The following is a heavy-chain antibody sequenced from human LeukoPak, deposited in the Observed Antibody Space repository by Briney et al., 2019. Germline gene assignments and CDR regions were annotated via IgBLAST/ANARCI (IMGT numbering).Heavy chain of an antibody. CDR2: INPNSGGT. D-gene: IGHD2-15*01. V-gene: IGHV1-2*02. Sequence: ASVKVSCKASGYTFTGNYMHWVRQAPGQGLEWMGWINPNSGGTNYAQKFQGRVTMTRDTSISTAYMELSRLRSDDTAVYYCAREGCSGGSCYYNWFDPWGQGTLVTVSS. CDR3: AREGCSGGSCYYNWFDP. CDR1: GYTFTGNY. J-gene: IGHJ5*02.